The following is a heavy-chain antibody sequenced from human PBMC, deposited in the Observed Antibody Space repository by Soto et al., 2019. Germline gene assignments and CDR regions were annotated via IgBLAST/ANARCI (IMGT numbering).Heavy chain of an antibody. D-gene: IGHD1-1*01. Sequence: GGSLRLSCAASGFTFSSYAMSWVRQAPGKGLEWVSAISGSGGSTYYADSVKGRFTISRDNSKNTLYLQMNSLRAEDTAVYYGAKATGVAGTCFYSQSYDHYGMYFWGQGTTVTVSS. CDR1: GFTFSSYA. CDR3: AKATGVAGTCFYSQSYDHYGMYF. J-gene: IGHJ6*02. V-gene: IGHV3-23*01. CDR2: ISGSGGST.